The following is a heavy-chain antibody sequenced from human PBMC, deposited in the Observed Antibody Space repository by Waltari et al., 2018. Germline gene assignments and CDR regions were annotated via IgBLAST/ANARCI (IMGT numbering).Heavy chain of an antibody. CDR1: GFAFTKFI. D-gene: IGHD6-6*01. CDR3: ARSRHSSSSGFDY. J-gene: IGHJ4*02. CDR2: ILNDGSDT. Sequence: QVQLMESGGGVVRPGQSLSLSSAASGFAFTKFIFHLVSQAPGKGLGWVASILNDGSDTKYADSVRGRFSISRDNSENTVYLQMDTLNIEDTGVYYCARSRHSSSSGFDYWGQGTLVTVSS. V-gene: IGHV3-30*03.